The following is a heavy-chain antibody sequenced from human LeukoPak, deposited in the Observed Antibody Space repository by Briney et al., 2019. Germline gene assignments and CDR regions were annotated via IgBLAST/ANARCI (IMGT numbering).Heavy chain of an antibody. V-gene: IGHV4-34*01. CDR3: ARHQGYYDSYFQH. CDR1: GGAFSGYS. CDR2: IDPNGTT. J-gene: IGHJ1*01. D-gene: IGHD3-22*01. Sequence: SETLSLTCAVYGGAFSGYSWSWIRQPPGKGLEWIGEIDPNGTTNYNPSLKSRVTVSVDTSKNQFSLKLSSVTAADTAVYYCARHQGYYDSYFQHWGQGTLVTVSS.